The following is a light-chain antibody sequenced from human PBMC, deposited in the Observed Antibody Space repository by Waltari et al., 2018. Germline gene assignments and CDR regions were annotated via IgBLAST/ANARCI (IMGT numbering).Light chain of an antibody. CDR2: ENS. V-gene: IGLV1-51*01. J-gene: IGLJ3*02. Sequence: QSVLTQPPSVSAAPGQKVTISCSGTRSNIGGNYVSWYQQIPGSAPKLLLYENSRRPSGVPDLFSGSKSDASATLAITGLQTGDEAVYYCATWDTSLIAGVFGGGTTLTVL. CDR3: ATWDTSLIAGV. CDR1: RSNIGGNY.